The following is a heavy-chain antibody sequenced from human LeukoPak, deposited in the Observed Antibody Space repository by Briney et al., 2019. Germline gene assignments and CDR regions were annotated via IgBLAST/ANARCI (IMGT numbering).Heavy chain of an antibody. CDR1: GGSINNYY. Sequence: SETLSLTCSVSGGSINNYYWSWIRQPPGKGLEWIGYIYYSGSTNYNPSLKSRVTMSVDTSKNQFSLKLSSVTAADTAVYYCARDVTGTPLGDWFDPWGQGTLVTVSS. J-gene: IGHJ5*02. D-gene: IGHD1-1*01. CDR3: ARDVTGTPLGDWFDP. CDR2: IYYSGST. V-gene: IGHV4-59*12.